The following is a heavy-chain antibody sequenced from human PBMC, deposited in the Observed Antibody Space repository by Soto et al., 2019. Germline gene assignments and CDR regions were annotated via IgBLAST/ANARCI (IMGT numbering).Heavy chain of an antibody. CDR1: GYTFTSYY. CDR2: INPSGCST. CDR3: ARDPSLDYDSSGLFDY. Sequence: QVQLVQSGAEVKKPGASVKVSCKASGYTFTSYYMHWVRQAPGQGLEWMGIINPSGCSTSYAQKFQGRVTMTRDTSTSTVYMELRSLRSEDTAVYYCARDPSLDYDSSGLFDYWGQGTLVTVSS. J-gene: IGHJ4*02. D-gene: IGHD3-22*01. V-gene: IGHV1-46*01.